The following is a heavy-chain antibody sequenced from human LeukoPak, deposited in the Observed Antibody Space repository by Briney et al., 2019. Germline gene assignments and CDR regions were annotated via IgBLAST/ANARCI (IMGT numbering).Heavy chain of an antibody. Sequence: GRSLRLSCVASGFTFSSYGIHWVRQAPGKGLEWVSSISGSGITTYYADSVKGRFTISRDNSKNTLYLQLSSLRAEDTAIYFCAKTGLYSSSSRGYFDSWGQGSLVTVSS. V-gene: IGHV3-23*01. CDR1: GFTFSSYG. CDR3: AKTGLYSSSSRGYFDS. J-gene: IGHJ4*02. D-gene: IGHD6-6*01. CDR2: ISGSGITT.